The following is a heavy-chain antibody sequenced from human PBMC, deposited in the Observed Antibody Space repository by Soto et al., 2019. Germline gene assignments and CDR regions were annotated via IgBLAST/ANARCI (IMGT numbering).Heavy chain of an antibody. V-gene: IGHV4-31*03. Sequence: SETLSLTCTVSGGSISSGGYYWSWIRQHPGKGLEWIGYIYYSGSTYYNPSLKSRVTISVDTSKNQFSLKLSSVTAADTAVYYCASERVTTPNYYYYGMDVWGQGTTVTVSS. CDR2: IYYSGST. D-gene: IGHD4-17*01. CDR3: ASERVTTPNYYYYGMDV. J-gene: IGHJ6*02. CDR1: GGSISSGGYY.